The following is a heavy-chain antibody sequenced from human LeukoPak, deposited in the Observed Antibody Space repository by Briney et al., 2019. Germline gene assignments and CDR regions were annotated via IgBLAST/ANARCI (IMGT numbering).Heavy chain of an antibody. V-gene: IGHV1-69*05. Sequence: SSGKVSCKASGRTFSSYAISWVRQAPGQGLEWMGGIIPIFGTANYAQKFQGRVTITTDESTSTAYMELSSLRSEDTAVYYCARDSGTPRAFDIGGQGTMVTVSS. D-gene: IGHD1-1*01. CDR2: IIPIFGTA. CDR1: GRTFSSYA. J-gene: IGHJ3*02. CDR3: ARDSGTPRAFDI.